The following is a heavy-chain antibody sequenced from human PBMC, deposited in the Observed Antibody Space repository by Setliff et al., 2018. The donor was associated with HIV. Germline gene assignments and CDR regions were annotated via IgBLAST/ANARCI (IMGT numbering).Heavy chain of an antibody. V-gene: IGHV1-18*01. CDR2: LASYNDDA. CDR1: GYTFTNYD. Sequence: ASVKVSCKASGYTFTNYDITWVRQAPGHGLEWMGWLASYNDDANYAQNLQGRVTMTTDNSTSTAYMELRSQRSDDTAVYSCARVGSYWNQFDYWGQGTLVTVSS. D-gene: IGHD1-1*01. J-gene: IGHJ4*01. CDR3: ARVGSYWNQFDY.